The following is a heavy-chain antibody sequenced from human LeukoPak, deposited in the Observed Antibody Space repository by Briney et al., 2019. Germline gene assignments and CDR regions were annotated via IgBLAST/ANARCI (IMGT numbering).Heavy chain of an antibody. CDR1: GFTFSSYA. CDR3: AKADGDYDPFDY. CDR2: ISGSGGSA. J-gene: IGHJ4*02. Sequence: PGGSLRLSCAASGFTFSSYAMSWVRQAPGKGLEWVSAISGSGGSAYYADSVKGRFTISRDNPKNTLYLQMNSLRAEDTAVYYCAKADGDYDPFDYWGQGTLVTVSS. V-gene: IGHV3-23*01. D-gene: IGHD4-17*01.